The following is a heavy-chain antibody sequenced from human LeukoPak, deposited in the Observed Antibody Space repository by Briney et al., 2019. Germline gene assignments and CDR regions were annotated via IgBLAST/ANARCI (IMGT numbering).Heavy chain of an antibody. J-gene: IGHJ4*02. CDR2: IKQDGSEK. CDR1: GFTLSSYW. D-gene: IGHD4-23*01. V-gene: IGHV3-7*01. Sequence: GGSLRLSCAASGFTLSSYWMSWVRQAPGKGLEWVANIKQDGSEKYYVDSVKGRFTISRDNAKNSPYLQMNSLRAEDTAVYYCTRGNSGSYWGQGTLVTVSS. CDR3: TRGNSGSY.